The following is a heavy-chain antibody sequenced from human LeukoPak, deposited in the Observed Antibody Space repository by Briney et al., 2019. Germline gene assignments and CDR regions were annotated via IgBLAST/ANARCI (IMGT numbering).Heavy chain of an antibody. CDR3: ARHGYDSSGYYYFDY. J-gene: IGHJ4*02. CDR1: GGSISTYY. Sequence: SGPTLVKPSETLSLTCTVSGGSISTYYWSWIRQPPGKGLEWIGYIYYSGSTNYNPSLKSRVTISVDTSKNQFSLKLSSVTAADTAVYYCARHGYDSSGYYYFDYWGQGTLVTVSS. D-gene: IGHD3-22*01. V-gene: IGHV4-59*08. CDR2: IYYSGST.